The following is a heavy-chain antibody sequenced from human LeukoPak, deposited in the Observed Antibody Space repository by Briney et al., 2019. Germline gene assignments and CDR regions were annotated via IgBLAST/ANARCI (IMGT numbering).Heavy chain of an antibody. Sequence: GGTLRLSCAASGFNFSSYGMSWVRQAPGKGLEWVSAISGSGGSTYYADSVKGRFTISRDNSRNTLYLQMNSLRAEDTAVYYCANREVDILTGYWGAFDIWGQGTMVTVSS. D-gene: IGHD3-9*01. CDR3: ANREVDILTGYWGAFDI. V-gene: IGHV3-23*01. J-gene: IGHJ3*02. CDR2: ISGSGGST. CDR1: GFNFSSYG.